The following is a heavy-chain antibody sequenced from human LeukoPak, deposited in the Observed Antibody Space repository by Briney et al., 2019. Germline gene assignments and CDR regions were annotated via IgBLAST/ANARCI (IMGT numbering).Heavy chain of an antibody. V-gene: IGHV3-7*04. D-gene: IGHD3-3*01. CDR2: INHGGSEK. Sequence: PGGSLRLSCGASVHIISKNGMSWVRQAPGKGLEWVAHINHGGSEKYYEDSVKGRFTISRDNAENSLFLQMYSLRAEDTAVYYCARGARPFAGAFDMWGQGTLVTGSS. CDR3: ARGARPFAGAFDM. J-gene: IGHJ3*02. CDR1: VHIISKNG.